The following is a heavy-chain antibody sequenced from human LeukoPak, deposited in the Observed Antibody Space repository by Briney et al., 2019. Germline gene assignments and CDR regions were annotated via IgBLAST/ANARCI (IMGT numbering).Heavy chain of an antibody. CDR2: IGTAYYTGNT. D-gene: IGHD2-15*01. Sequence: SETLSLTCIVSGGSISSGSYYWGWIRQPPGKGLEWIGTIGTAYYTGNTYSNPSLKSRVAISVDTSKNQFSLKLSSVTVADTAVYYCARAQYCGDGSCYRRLAFDIWGQGTMVTVSS. CDR1: GGSISSGSYY. J-gene: IGHJ3*02. V-gene: IGHV4-39*01. CDR3: ARAQYCGDGSCYRRLAFDI.